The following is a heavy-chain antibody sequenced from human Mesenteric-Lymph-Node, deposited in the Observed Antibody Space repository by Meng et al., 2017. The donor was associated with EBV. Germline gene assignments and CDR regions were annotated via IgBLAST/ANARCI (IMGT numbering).Heavy chain of an antibody. D-gene: IGHD1-26*01. CDR2: INHRRDT. J-gene: IGHJ4*02. V-gene: IGHV4-34*02. CDR1: GGSFSGFY. CDR3: ARRGKVGAGY. Sequence: QMQLLPWGAGLLKPSETLSLTCAVSGGSFSGFYWSWIRQSPGKGLEWIGEINHRRDTNYHPSLKSRVTISVDTSKNQFSLKLSSVTAADTAVYYCARRGKVGAGYWGQGTLVTASS.